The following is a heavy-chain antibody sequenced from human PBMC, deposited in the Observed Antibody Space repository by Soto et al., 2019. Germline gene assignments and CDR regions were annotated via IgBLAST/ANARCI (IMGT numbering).Heavy chain of an antibody. CDR3: ARGRREVATTYYYYYYYMDV. V-gene: IGHV4-34*01. CDR2: INHSGST. CDR1: GGSFSGYY. J-gene: IGHJ6*03. D-gene: IGHD5-12*01. Sequence: SETLSLTCAVYGGSFSGYYWSWIRQPPGKGLEWIGEINHSGSTNYNPSLKSRVTISVDTSKNQFSLKLSSVTAADTAVYYCARGRREVATTYYYYYYYMDVWGKGTTVTVSS.